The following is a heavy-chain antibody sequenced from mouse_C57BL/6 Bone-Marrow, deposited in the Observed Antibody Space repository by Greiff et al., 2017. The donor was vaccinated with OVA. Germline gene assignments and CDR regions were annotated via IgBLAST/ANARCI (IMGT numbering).Heavy chain of an antibody. V-gene: IGHV1-26*01. D-gene: IGHD2-4*01. Sequence: EVQLQQSGPELVKPGASVKISCKASGYTFTDYYMNWVKQSHGKSLEWIGDINPNNGGTSYNQKFKGKATLTVDKSSSTAYMELRSLTSEDSAVYYCAREKIMITTFISYAMDYWGQGTSVTVSS. CDR1: GYTFTDYY. J-gene: IGHJ4*01. CDR2: INPNNGGT. CDR3: AREKIMITTFISYAMDY.